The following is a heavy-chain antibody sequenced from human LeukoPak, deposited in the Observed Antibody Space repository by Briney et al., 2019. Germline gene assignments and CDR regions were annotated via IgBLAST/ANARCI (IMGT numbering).Heavy chain of an antibody. CDR2: ISSSSSYI. CDR1: GFTFSSYS. J-gene: IGHJ4*02. V-gene: IGHV3-21*01. Sequence: GGSLRLSCAASGFTFSSYSMNWVRQAPGKGLEWVSSISSSSSYIYYADSVKGRFTISRDNAKNSLYLQMNSLRAEDTAVYYCARVDKGAGYGSSWYFVAGDRGAFDYWGQGTLVTVSS. CDR3: ARVDKGAGYGSSWYFVAGDRGAFDY. D-gene: IGHD6-13*01.